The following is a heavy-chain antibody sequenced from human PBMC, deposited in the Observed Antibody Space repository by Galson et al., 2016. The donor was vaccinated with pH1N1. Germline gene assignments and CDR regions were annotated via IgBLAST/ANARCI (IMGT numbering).Heavy chain of an antibody. CDR3: ARMGVASGGRYYYGMDV. V-gene: IGHV2-70*04. Sequence: PALVKPTQTLKLTCTFSGFSLSTFGVRVSWIRQSPGKALEWLARIDWDDEKFYSPSLKTRLTISKDTSKDQVVLTMTNMDPVHPSTYYCARMGVASGGRYYYGMDVWGQGTTVTVSS. J-gene: IGHJ6*02. D-gene: IGHD3-10*01. CDR2: IDWDDEK. CDR1: GFSLSTFGVR.